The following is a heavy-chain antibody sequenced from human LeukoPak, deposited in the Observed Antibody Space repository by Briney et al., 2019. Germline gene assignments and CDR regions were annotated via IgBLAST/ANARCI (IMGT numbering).Heavy chain of an antibody. J-gene: IGHJ3*02. CDR3: ARDGDSSGYSNAFDI. CDR2: IIPIFGTA. CDR1: GGTFSSYA. Sequence: GASVKVSCKASGGTFSSYAISWVRQAPGQGLEWMGRIIPIFGTANYAQKFQGRVTITTDESTSTAYMELSSLRSEDTAVYYCARDGDSSGYSNAFDIWGQGTMVTVSS. V-gene: IGHV1-69*05. D-gene: IGHD3-22*01.